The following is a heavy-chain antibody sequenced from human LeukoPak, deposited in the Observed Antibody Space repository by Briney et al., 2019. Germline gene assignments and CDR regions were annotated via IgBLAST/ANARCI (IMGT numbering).Heavy chain of an antibody. Sequence: GGSLRLSCAASGFTFSTYWMTWVRQAPGKGLEWVAKIKPDGSDKYYVDSVKGRFTISRDNAKNSLYLQMNSLRADDTAVYYCARGRSTDVSGQGTTVTVSS. CDR1: GFTFSTYW. D-gene: IGHD5/OR15-5a*01. J-gene: IGHJ6*02. CDR2: IKPDGSDK. V-gene: IGHV3-7*01. CDR3: ARGRSTDV.